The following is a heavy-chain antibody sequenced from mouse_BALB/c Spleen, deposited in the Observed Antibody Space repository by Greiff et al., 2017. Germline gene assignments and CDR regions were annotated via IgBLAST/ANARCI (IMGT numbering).Heavy chain of an antibody. CDR3: VRHGEVRRRDAMDY. CDR2: IRSKSNNYAT. V-gene: IGHV10-1*02. D-gene: IGHD2-14*01. Sequence: EVKLQESGGGLVQPKGSLKLSCAASGFTFNTYAMNWVRQAPGKGLEWVARIRSKSNNYATYYADSVKDRFTISRDDSQSMLYLQMNNLKTEDTAMYYCVRHGEVRRRDAMDYWGQGTSVTVSS. J-gene: IGHJ4*01. CDR1: GFTFNTYA.